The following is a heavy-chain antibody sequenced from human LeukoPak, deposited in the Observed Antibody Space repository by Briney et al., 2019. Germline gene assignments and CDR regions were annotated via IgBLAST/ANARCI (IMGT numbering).Heavy chain of an antibody. CDR3: ARDGYSYGYGTLDY. J-gene: IGHJ4*02. Sequence: PSETLSLTCTVSGGSISSYYWSWIRQPAGKGLEWIGRIYTSGSTNYNPSLKSRVTMSVDTSKNQFSLKLSSVTAADTAVYYCARDGYSYGYGTLDYWGQGTLVTVSS. D-gene: IGHD5-18*01. V-gene: IGHV4-4*07. CDR2: IYTSGST. CDR1: GGSISSYY.